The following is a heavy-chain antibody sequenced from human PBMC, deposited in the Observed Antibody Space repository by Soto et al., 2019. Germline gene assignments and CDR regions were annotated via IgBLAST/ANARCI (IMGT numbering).Heavy chain of an antibody. V-gene: IGHV4-59*08. CDR2: IYYSGST. Sequence: PSETLSLTCTVSGGSISSSYWGWIRQPPGKGLEWIGYIYYSGSTNYNPSLKSRVTISVDTSKNQFSLKLSSVTAADTAVYYCARRYGPGFDYWGQGTLVTVSS. J-gene: IGHJ4*02. CDR1: GGSISSSY. CDR3: ARRYGPGFDY. D-gene: IGHD4-17*01.